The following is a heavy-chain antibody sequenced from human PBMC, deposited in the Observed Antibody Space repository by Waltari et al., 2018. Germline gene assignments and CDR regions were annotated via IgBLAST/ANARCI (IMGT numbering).Heavy chain of an antibody. CDR2: IYYSGNT. D-gene: IGHD2-15*01. Sequence: QLQLQESGPGLVKPSETLSLTCTVSSGAISSSGYYWGWIRQPPGKGLEWMGSIYYSGNTYYNPSLKNRVTISVDTSKNQFSLKVTSVTAADTAFYYCARPNSGEDYWGQGTLVTVSS. V-gene: IGHV4-39*07. CDR3: ARPNSGEDY. J-gene: IGHJ4*02. CDR1: SGAISSSGYY.